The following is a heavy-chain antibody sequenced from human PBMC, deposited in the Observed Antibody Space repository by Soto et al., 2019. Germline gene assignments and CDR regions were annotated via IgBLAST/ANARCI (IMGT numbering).Heavy chain of an antibody. CDR2: IDGSGGIT. CDR1: GLTFSTFD. CDR3: VKNSGWFNT. Sequence: GGSLRLSCTASGLTFSTFDMSWVRQAPGEGLEWVSTIDGSGGITYYADSVKGRFTISRDNSRNTVYLQMNSLRGDDTALYYCVKNSGWFNTWGQGALVTVSS. V-gene: IGHV3-23*01. D-gene: IGHD3-10*01. J-gene: IGHJ5*02.